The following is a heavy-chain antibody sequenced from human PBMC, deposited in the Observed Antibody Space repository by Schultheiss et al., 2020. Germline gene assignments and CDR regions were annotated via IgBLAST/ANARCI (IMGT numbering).Heavy chain of an antibody. J-gene: IGHJ4*02. CDR2: ISYDGSNK. D-gene: IGHD2-8*02. V-gene: IGHV3-30*18. CDR1: GFTFSSYG. CDR3: AKEDWWGSEGVDFDY. Sequence: GESLKISCAASGFTFSSYGMHWVRQAPGKGLEWVAVISYDGSNKYYADSVKGRFTISRDNAKNTLYLQMNSLRAEDTAVYYCAKEDWWGSEGVDFDYWGQGTLVTVSS.